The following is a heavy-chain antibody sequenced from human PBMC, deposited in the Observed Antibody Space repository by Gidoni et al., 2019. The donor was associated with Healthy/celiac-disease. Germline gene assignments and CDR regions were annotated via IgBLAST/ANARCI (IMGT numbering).Heavy chain of an antibody. Sequence: EVQLLESGGGLVQPGGSLRLSCAASGITFSSYAMRWVRQAPGKGLEWVSAISGSGGSTYYADSVKGRFTISRDNSKNTLYLQMNSLRAEDTAVYYCAKDRDPGVGATKRYYYYGMDVWGQGTTVTVSS. CDR3: AKDRDPGVGATKRYYYYGMDV. V-gene: IGHV3-23*01. CDR2: ISGSGGST. J-gene: IGHJ6*02. D-gene: IGHD1-26*01. CDR1: GITFSSYA.